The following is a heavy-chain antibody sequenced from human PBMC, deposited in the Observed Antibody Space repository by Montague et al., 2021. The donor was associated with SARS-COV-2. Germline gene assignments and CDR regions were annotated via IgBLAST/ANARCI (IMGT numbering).Heavy chain of an antibody. CDR1: GGSISTYQ. CDR2: IHPNGDT. V-gene: IGHV4-4*07. J-gene: IGHJ4*02. CDR3: ARGSGHYYSPFDN. Sequence: SETLSLTCTVYGGSISTYQWSWIRQPAGKALEWIGRIHPNGDTTYNPSLKSRVTMSVDTSKNQFSLKMTSVTAADTAMYYCARGSGHYYSPFDNWGQGNLVTVSS. D-gene: IGHD2-15*01.